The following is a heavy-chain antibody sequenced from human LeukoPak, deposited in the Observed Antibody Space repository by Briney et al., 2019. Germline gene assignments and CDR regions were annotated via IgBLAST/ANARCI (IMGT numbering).Heavy chain of an antibody. Sequence: PGGSLRLSCATSGFTFSSYSMNWVRQAPGTGLEWVSSISSGSDYIYYADSVKGRFTISRDNAKNSLYLQMTSLRAEDTAVYYCASTNHYYGSGTYDYYLDYWGQGTLLTVSS. CDR1: GFTFSSYS. CDR2: ISSGSDYI. D-gene: IGHD3-10*01. CDR3: ASTNHYYGSGTYDYYLDY. J-gene: IGHJ4*02. V-gene: IGHV3-21*01.